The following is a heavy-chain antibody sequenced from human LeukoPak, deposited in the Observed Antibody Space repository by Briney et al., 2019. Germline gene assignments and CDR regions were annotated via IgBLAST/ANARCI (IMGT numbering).Heavy chain of an antibody. J-gene: IGHJ4*02. CDR1: GFTFSSYW. Sequence: PGGSLRLSCAASGFTFSSYWMHWVRQAPGKGLLWVSRINSDGSSTSYADSVKGRSTISRDNARNTLYLQMNNLRAEDTAVYYCARDQLYCTGGYCYHDYWGREPWSPSPQ. V-gene: IGHV3-74*01. CDR2: INSDGSST. CDR3: ARDQLYCTGGYCYHDY. D-gene: IGHD2-15*01.